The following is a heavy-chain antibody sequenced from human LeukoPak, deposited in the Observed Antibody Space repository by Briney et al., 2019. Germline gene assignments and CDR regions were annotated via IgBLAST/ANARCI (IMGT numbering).Heavy chain of an antibody. V-gene: IGHV3-23*01. J-gene: IGHJ4*02. CDR1: GFTFSSYA. D-gene: IGHD3-22*01. Sequence: GGSLRLSCAASGFTFSSYAMSWVRQAPGQGLEWVSAISGSGGSTYYADSVKGRFTISRDNSKNTLYLQMNSLRAEDTAVYYCAREQTYYYDSSGYYFDYWGQGTLVTVSS. CDR3: AREQTYYYDSSGYYFDY. CDR2: ISGSGGST.